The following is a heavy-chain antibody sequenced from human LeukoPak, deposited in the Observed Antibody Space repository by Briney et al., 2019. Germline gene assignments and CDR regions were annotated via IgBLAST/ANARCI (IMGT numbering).Heavy chain of an antibody. CDR1: AGSINSYY. J-gene: IGHJ4*02. CDR3: ARLLLDYGDYGGFEY. Sequence: PSETLSLTCTDHAGSINSYYWSWIRQSPGKGLEWIGNIYYTGSTHSNPSLKSRVTISVDTSKNQFSLKLTYVTAADTAIHYYARLLLDYGDYGGFEYWGQGILVTVST. D-gene: IGHD4-23*01. CDR2: IYYTGST. V-gene: IGHV4-59*08.